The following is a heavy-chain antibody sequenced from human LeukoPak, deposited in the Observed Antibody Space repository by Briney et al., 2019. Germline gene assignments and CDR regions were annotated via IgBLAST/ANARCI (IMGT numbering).Heavy chain of an antibody. CDR2: ITSTSSYT. V-gene: IGHV3-11*06. D-gene: IGHD1-1*01. CDR3: AREGTSDAFDI. Sequence: GGSLRLSCAASGFTFSDYYMIWIRQAPGKGLEWVSYITSTSSYTNYADPVKGRFTISRDNAKNSLYLQMNSLRAEDTAVYYCAREGTSDAFDIWGQGTMVTVSS. CDR1: GFTFSDYY. J-gene: IGHJ3*02.